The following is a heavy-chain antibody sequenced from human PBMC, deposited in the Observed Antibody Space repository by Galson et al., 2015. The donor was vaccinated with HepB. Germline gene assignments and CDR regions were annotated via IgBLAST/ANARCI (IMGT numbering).Heavy chain of an antibody. Sequence: SLRLSCAASGFTFSDYYMMWIRQAPGKGLEWVSYITSSGAYSNYASSVKGRFTISRDNAKNSLYLQMSSLTVDDTAVYYCARDSRLPTWGQGTLVTVSS. CDR1: GFTFSDYY. CDR2: ITSSGAYS. CDR3: ARDSRLPT. J-gene: IGHJ4*02. D-gene: IGHD5/OR15-5a*01. V-gene: IGHV3-11*05.